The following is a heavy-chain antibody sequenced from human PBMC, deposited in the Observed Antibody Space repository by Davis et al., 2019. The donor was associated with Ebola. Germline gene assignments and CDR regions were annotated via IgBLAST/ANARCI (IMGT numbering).Heavy chain of an antibody. CDR3: SRGRGGDYLYMDV. CDR2: IWYDGSNK. J-gene: IGHJ6*02. CDR1: GFTFSSYG. V-gene: IGHV3-33*08. D-gene: IGHD4-17*01. Sequence: GESLKISCAASGFTFSSYGMHWVRQAPGKGLEWVAVIWYDGSNKYYADSVKGRFTISRDNSKNKLYLQMNSLRAEDTAVYYCSRGRGGDYLYMDVWGQGTTVTVSS.